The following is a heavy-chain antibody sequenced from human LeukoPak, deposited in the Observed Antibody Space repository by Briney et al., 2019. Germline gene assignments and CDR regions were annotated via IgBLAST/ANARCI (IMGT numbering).Heavy chain of an antibody. J-gene: IGHJ3*02. Sequence: SEALSLTCTVSGGSISSYYWSWIRQPPGKGLEWMGYIYYSGSTNYNTSPESRVTISVDTSKNQFSLKLSSVTAADTAVYYCASQSGYSSGWTAWGAFDIWGQGTMVTVSS. CDR2: IYYSGST. D-gene: IGHD6-19*01. V-gene: IGHV4-59*01. CDR1: GGSISSYY. CDR3: ASQSGYSSGWTAWGAFDI.